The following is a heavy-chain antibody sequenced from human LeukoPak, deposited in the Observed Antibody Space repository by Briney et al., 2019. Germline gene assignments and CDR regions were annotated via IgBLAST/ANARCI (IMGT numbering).Heavy chain of an antibody. CDR3: ARERPDFWSGYIADAFDI. Sequence: ASVKVSCKASGYTFTSYGISWVRQAPGQGLERMGWISAYNGNTNYAQKLQGRVTMTTDTSTSTAYMELRSLRSDDTAVYYCARERPDFWSGYIADAFDIWGQGTMVTVSS. V-gene: IGHV1-18*01. CDR1: GYTFTSYG. CDR2: ISAYNGNT. D-gene: IGHD3-3*01. J-gene: IGHJ3*02.